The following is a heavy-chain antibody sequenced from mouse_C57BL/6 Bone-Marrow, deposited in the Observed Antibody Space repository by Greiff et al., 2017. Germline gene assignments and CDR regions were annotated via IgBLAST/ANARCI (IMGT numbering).Heavy chain of an antibody. CDR1: GFSLTSYG. D-gene: IGHD1-1*01. CDR2: IWSGGST. J-gene: IGHJ1*03. CDR3: ARRDYGSSGDWYFDV. Sequence: QVQLQQSGPGLVQPSQSLSITCTVSGFSLTSYGVHWVRQSPGKGLEWLGVIWSGGSTDYNAAFISRLSISKDNSKSQVFFKMNSLQADDTAIYYCARRDYGSSGDWYFDVWGTGTTVTVSS. V-gene: IGHV2-2*01.